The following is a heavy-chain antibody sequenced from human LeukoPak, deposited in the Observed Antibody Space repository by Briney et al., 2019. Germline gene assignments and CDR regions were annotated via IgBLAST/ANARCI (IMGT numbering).Heavy chain of an antibody. CDR1: GYTFTSYY. CDR2: INPSGGST. V-gene: IGHV1-46*01. D-gene: IGHD3-10*01. Sequence: ASVKVSCKASGYTFTSYYMHWVRQAPGQGLEWMGIINPSGGSTSYAQKFQGRVTMTRDMSTSTVYMELSSPRSEDTAVYYCARDPYYYGSGSYTFDIWGQGTMVTVSS. J-gene: IGHJ3*02. CDR3: ARDPYYYGSGSYTFDI.